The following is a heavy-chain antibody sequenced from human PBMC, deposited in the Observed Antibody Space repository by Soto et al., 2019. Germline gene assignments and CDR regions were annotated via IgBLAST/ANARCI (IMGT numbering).Heavy chain of an antibody. CDR1: GFIFGNAW. CDR3: TTDSYMANIIVRFDY. J-gene: IGHJ4*01. V-gene: IGHV3-15*07. Sequence: GGSLRLSCAASGFIFGNAWINCVRKAPGKGLEWVGRVKSKTDGGTTDFAAPVKGRFAISRDDSKNMVYLEMNSLKTEDTAIYYCTTDSYMANIIVRFDYWGHGTLVTVSS. CDR2: VKSKTDGGTT. D-gene: IGHD5-12*01.